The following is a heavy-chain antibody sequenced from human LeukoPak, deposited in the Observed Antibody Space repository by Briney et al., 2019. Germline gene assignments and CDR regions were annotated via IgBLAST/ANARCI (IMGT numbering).Heavy chain of an antibody. CDR3: ARVETADGGRFLEWLYNWFDP. V-gene: IGHV4-59*01. J-gene: IGHJ5*02. D-gene: IGHD3-3*01. Sequence: PSETLSLTCTVSGGSISSYYWSWIRQPPGKGLEWIGYIYYSGSTNYNPSLKSRVTISVDTSKNQFSLKLSSVTAADTAVYYCARVETADGGRFLEWLYNWFDPWGQGTRVTVSS. CDR1: GGSISSYY. CDR2: IYYSGST.